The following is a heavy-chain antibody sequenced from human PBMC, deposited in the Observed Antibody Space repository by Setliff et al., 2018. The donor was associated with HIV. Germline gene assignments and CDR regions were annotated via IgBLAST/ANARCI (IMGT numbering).Heavy chain of an antibody. CDR1: GGSISSHY. V-gene: IGHV4-59*08. D-gene: IGHD6-19*01. CDR3: ARARSDWYNVRPYYFDL. Sequence: PSETLSLTCTVSGGSISSHYWSWIRQPPGKGLEWIAYFMYTDIHYVNYLNYRNPSLASRLSISVDKSKNQFSLTLSSVTAADTAVYYCARARSDWYNVRPYYFDLWGQGTPVTVSS. CDR2: FMYTDIHYVNYLN. J-gene: IGHJ4*02.